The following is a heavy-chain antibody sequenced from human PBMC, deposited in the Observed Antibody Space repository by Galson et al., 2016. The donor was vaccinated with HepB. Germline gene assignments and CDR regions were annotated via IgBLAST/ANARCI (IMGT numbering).Heavy chain of an antibody. Sequence: SLRLSCAASGFTFSSYVMSWVRQAPGKGLQWVSAISGSGDSTFYADSVKGRFTISRDNSKNTLYLQMDSLRADDTALYYCAKRRETWGRFDYWGQGTLVTVSS. CDR2: ISGSGDST. CDR3: AKRRETWGRFDY. V-gene: IGHV3-23*01. J-gene: IGHJ4*02. D-gene: IGHD7-27*01. CDR1: GFTFSSYV.